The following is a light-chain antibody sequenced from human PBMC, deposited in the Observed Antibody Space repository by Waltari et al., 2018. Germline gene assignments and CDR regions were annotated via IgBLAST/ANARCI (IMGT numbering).Light chain of an antibody. CDR2: SNV. V-gene: IGLV1-44*01. CDR1: SSNIGSNT. CDR3: ATWDDSLHVWV. Sequence: QSMLTQPPSASGTPGQRVTISCSGGSSNIGSNTVHWFQQLPGTAPKLLYYSNVQRPSGVPERFSGSRSGPSVSLAISGLQPDDEADYYCATWDDSLHVWVFGGGTKLTVL. J-gene: IGLJ3*02.